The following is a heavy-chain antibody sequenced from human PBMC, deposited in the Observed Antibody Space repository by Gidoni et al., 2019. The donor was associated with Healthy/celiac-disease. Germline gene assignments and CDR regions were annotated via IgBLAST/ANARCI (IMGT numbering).Heavy chain of an antibody. CDR2: ISGRGGST. J-gene: IGHJ6*03. D-gene: IGHD4-17*01. CDR1: VFTFSSYA. Sequence: EVQLLESGGGLVQPGGSLIPSCAASVFTFSSYAMSWVRQAPGKGLEWGSAISGRGGSTYYADSVKGRLTISRDNSKNTLYLQMNSLRAEDTAVYYCAKVTTVVIGYMDVWGKGTTVTVSS. V-gene: IGHV3-23*01. CDR3: AKVTTVVIGYMDV.